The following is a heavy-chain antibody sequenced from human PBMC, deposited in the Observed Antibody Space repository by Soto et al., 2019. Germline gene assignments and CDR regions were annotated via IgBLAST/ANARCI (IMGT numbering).Heavy chain of an antibody. CDR3: ARATQSYYDTSGYYSYVH. CDR1: GFTFDEYA. V-gene: IGHV3-20*04. Sequence: GGSLRLSCAASGFTFDEYALTWVRQAPGKGLEWVAFINLNGGSKGYADSVKGRFTISRDNAKSSLYLQMNNLRAEDTAFYFCARATQSYYDTSGYYSYVHWGQGAQVTVSS. CDR2: INLNGGSK. D-gene: IGHD3-22*01. J-gene: IGHJ4*02.